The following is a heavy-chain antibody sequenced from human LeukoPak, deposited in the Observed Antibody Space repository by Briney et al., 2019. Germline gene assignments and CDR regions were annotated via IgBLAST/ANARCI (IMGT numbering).Heavy chain of an antibody. CDR1: GFTFSSYG. V-gene: IGHV3-30*18. D-gene: IGHD5-12*01. Sequence: GRSLRLSCAASGFTFSSYGMHWVRQAPGKGLEWVAVISYDGSNKYYADSVKGRFTISRDNSKNTLYLQMNSLRAEDTAVYYCAKDGSFVSHTFHGYDAYYYYMDVWGKGTTVTVSS. CDR3: AKDGSFVSHTFHGYDAYYYYMDV. J-gene: IGHJ6*03. CDR2: ISYDGSNK.